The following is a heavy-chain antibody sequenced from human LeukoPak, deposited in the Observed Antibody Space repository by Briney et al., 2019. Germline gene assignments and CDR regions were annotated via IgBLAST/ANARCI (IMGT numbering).Heavy chain of an antibody. CDR3: AREAITFGGVIVSSIEY. Sequence: GGSLRLSCAASGFTFSSYGMHWVRQAPGKGLEWVAVIWYDGSNKYYADSVKGRFTISRDNSKNTLYLKMNSLRAEDTAVYYCAREAITFGGVIVSSIEYWGQGTLVTVSS. CDR1: GFTFSSYG. J-gene: IGHJ4*02. V-gene: IGHV3-33*01. D-gene: IGHD3-16*02. CDR2: IWYDGSNK.